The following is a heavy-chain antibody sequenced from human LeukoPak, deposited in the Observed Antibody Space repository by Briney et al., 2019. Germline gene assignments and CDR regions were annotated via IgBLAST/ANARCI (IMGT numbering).Heavy chain of an antibody. J-gene: IGHJ4*01. D-gene: IGHD6-13*01. CDR1: GGSFSGYY. CDR2: INHSGST. V-gene: IGHV4-34*01. CDR3: AIEIAAGSLDY. Sequence: SETLSPTCAVYGGSFSGYYWSWIRQPPGKGLEWIGEINHSGSTNYNPSLKSRVTISVDTSKNQFSLKLSSVTAADTAVYYCAIEIAAGSLDYWGRGTLVTVSS.